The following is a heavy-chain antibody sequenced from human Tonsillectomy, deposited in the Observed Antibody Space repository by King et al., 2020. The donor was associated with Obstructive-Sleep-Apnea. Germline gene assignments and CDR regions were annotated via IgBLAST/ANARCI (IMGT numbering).Heavy chain of an antibody. Sequence: QLVQSGAEVKKPGESLRISCKGSGYSFTNYWISWVRQMPGKGLGWMGRIDPSDSDTNYSLSFKGHVTFSGDKSISTAYLQWSSLKASETAMYYCARALAAAGHPARMDVWGQGTTVTVSS. CDR2: IDPSDSDT. D-gene: IGHD6-13*01. J-gene: IGHJ6*02. CDR1: GYSFTNYW. CDR3: ARALAAAGHPARMDV. V-gene: IGHV5-10-1*03.